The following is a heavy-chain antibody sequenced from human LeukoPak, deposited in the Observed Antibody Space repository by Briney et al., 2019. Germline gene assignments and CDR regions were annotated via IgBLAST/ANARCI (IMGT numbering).Heavy chain of an antibody. V-gene: IGHV3-30*02. CDR2: IRYDETNE. Sequence: GGSLRLSCAASGFTFSSYGMHWVRQAPGKGLEWVAFIRYDETNEYYADSVKGRFTISRDNSKNTLYLQMNSLRTEDTAVYYCAKDSRAALVGPYYMDVWGKGTTVTISS. CDR3: AKDSRAALVGPYYMDV. CDR1: GFTFSSYG. J-gene: IGHJ6*03. D-gene: IGHD6-25*01.